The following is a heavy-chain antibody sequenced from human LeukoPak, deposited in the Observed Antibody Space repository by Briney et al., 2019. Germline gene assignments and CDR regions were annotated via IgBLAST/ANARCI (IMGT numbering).Heavy chain of an antibody. CDR1: GGTFSSYA. Sequence: ASVKVSCKASGGTFSSYAISWVRQAPGQGLEWMGRINPNSGGTNYAQKFQGTVTMTRDTSISTAYMELSRLRSDDTAVYYCARDGVSVSYYYYMDVWGKGTTVTVSS. CDR3: ARDGVSVSYYYYMDV. D-gene: IGHD2-8*01. J-gene: IGHJ6*03. V-gene: IGHV1-2*06. CDR2: INPNSGGT.